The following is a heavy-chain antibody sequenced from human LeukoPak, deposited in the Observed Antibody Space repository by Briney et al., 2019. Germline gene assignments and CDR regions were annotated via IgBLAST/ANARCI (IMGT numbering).Heavy chain of an antibody. J-gene: IGHJ6*02. CDR1: GFTVSSNY. CDR2: IYSGGST. CDR3: ARDEAVADYYYYGMDV. Sequence: PGGSLRLSCAASGFTVSSNYMSWVRQAPGKGLEWVSVIYSGGSTYYADSVKGRFTISRDNSKNTLYLQMNSLRAEDTAVYYCARDEAVADYYYYGMDVWGQGTTVTVSS. V-gene: IGHV3-53*01. D-gene: IGHD6-19*01.